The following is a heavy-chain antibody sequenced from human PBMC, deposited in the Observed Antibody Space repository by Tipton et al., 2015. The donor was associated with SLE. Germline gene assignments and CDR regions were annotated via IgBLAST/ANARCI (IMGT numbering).Heavy chain of an antibody. CDR2: INHSGST. V-gene: IGHV4-34*01. D-gene: IGHD6-6*01. J-gene: IGHJ4*02. Sequence: LRLSCAVYGGSFSGYCWSWIRQPPGKGLEWIGEINHSGSTKYNPSLKSRVTISVDTSKKQFSLNLSSVTAADTAVYYCARLIAARLPFDYWGQGTLVTVSS. CDR3: ARLIAARLPFDY. CDR1: GGSFSGYC.